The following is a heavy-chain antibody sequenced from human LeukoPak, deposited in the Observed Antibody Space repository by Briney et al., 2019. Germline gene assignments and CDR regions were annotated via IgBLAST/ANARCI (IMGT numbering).Heavy chain of an antibody. Sequence: SETLSLTCGVSGCSVTSTNWWTWVREPPRKGLEWIGEFHLDGRTNYNPSLKSRLTISVDLSENHISLKLTSVTAADTAVYYCAREGGFSHPLDYSGQGTLVTVSS. CDR2: FHLDGRT. V-gene: IGHV4-4*02. D-gene: IGHD3-3*01. CDR3: AREGGFSHPLDY. J-gene: IGHJ4*02. CDR1: GCSVTSTNW.